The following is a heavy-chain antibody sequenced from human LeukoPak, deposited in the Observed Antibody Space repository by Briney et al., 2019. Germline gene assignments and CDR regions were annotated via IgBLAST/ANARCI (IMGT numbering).Heavy chain of an antibody. D-gene: IGHD2-2*01. Sequence: ASVKVSCKASGGTFSSYAISWVRQAPGQGLEWMGRIIPILGIANYAQKLQGRVTMTTDTSTSTAYMELRSLRSDDTAVYYCASASPYCSSTSCLAFDYWGQGTLVTVSS. CDR1: GGTFSSYA. J-gene: IGHJ4*02. CDR2: IIPILGIA. V-gene: IGHV1-69*04. CDR3: ASASPYCSSTSCLAFDY.